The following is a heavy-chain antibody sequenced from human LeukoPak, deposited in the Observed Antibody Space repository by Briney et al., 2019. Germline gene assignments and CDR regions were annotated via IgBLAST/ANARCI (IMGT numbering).Heavy chain of an antibody. CDR1: GYTFTGYY. D-gene: IGHD5-24*01. CDR2: INPNSGGT. Sequence: ASVKVSCKASGYTFTGYYMHWVRQAPGQGLEWMGWINPNSGGTNYAQKFQGRVTMTRDTSISTAYMELSRLRSDDTAVYYCARGDGYPGRPRVFDPWGQGTLVTVSS. V-gene: IGHV1-2*02. J-gene: IGHJ5*02. CDR3: ARGDGYPGRPRVFDP.